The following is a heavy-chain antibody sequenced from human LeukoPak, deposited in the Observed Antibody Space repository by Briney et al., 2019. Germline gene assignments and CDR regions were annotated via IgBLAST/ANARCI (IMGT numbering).Heavy chain of an antibody. V-gene: IGHV1-69*06. CDR1: GGTFSSQA. Sequence: GASVEVSCKASGGTFSSQAISWVRQAPGQGLEWMGGIIPIFGTANYAQKFQGKVTITADKSTSTVYMALSSLRSEDTAVYYCARGPDSSTYYYFYWGQGTLVTISS. J-gene: IGHJ4*02. D-gene: IGHD3-22*01. CDR2: IIPIFGTA. CDR3: ARGPDSSTYYYFY.